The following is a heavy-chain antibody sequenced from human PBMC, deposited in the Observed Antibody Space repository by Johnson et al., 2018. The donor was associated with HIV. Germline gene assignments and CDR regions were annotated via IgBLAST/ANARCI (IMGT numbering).Heavy chain of an antibody. CDR3: AKDQWSSSWTNDAFDF. Sequence: VQLVESGGSLVQPGRSLRLSCTASGLTIADFDIHWVRQAPGKGLEWVANIKQDGSEKYYADSVKGRFTISRDNSKNTLYLQMNSLRAEDTAVYYCAKDQWSSSWTNDAFDFWGQGTMVTVSS. J-gene: IGHJ3*01. D-gene: IGHD6-13*01. CDR1: GLTIADFD. CDR2: IKQDGSEK. V-gene: IGHV3-7*01.